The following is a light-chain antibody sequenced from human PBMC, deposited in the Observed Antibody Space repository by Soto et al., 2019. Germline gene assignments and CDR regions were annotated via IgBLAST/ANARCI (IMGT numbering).Light chain of an antibody. Sequence: EIVLTQSPATLSLSPGERAALSCRASQSVRSYLAWYQQRPGQAPRLLIYDASNRATGIPVRFSGSGSGTDFTLTISSLETEDFGVYYCQQRSNWPSTFGGGTKVEIK. CDR2: DAS. CDR3: QQRSNWPST. V-gene: IGKV3-11*01. J-gene: IGKJ4*01. CDR1: QSVRSY.